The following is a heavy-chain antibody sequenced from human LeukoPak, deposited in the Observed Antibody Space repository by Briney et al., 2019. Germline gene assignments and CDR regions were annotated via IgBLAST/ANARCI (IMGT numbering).Heavy chain of an antibody. CDR2: ISGSGGST. J-gene: IGHJ4*02. D-gene: IGHD4-17*01. Sequence: PGGCLRLSCAASGFTFSSYAMYWVRQAPGKGLEWVSTISGSGGSTYYADSVKGRFTISRDNSKNTLYLQMNSLRAEDTAVYYCAKDGLRGDFDYWGQGTLVTVSS. V-gene: IGHV3-23*01. CDR3: AKDGLRGDFDY. CDR1: GFTFSSYA.